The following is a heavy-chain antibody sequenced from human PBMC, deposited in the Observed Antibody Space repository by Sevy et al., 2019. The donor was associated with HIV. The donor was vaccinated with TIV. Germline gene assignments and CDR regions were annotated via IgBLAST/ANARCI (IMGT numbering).Heavy chain of an antibody. CDR3: ARDLGGYGGNSIDY. CDR2: ISADSGTS. Sequence: ASVKVSCKASGYPFSSYGISWVRQAPGQGLEWMGWISADSGTSNYAQNLQGRVTMTTDTSTSTAYMELRSLRLDDTAVYYCARDLGGYGGNSIDYWGQGTLVTVSS. D-gene: IGHD2-21*02. V-gene: IGHV1-18*01. J-gene: IGHJ4*02. CDR1: GYPFSSYG.